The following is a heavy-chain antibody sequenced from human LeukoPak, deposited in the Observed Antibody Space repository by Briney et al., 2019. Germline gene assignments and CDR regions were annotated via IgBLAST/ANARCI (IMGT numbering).Heavy chain of an antibody. CDR3: TRGGYYDSSGYYYVPDYFDY. CDR1: GFTFGDYA. CDR2: IRSKAYGGTT. J-gene: IGHJ4*02. V-gene: IGHV3-49*03. Sequence: GGSLRLSCTASGFTFGDYAMSWFCQAPGKGLEWVGFIRSKAYGGTTEYAASVKGRFTIPRDDSKSIAYLQMNSLKTEDTAVYYCTRGGYYDSSGYYYVPDYFDYWGQGTLVTVSS. D-gene: IGHD3-22*01.